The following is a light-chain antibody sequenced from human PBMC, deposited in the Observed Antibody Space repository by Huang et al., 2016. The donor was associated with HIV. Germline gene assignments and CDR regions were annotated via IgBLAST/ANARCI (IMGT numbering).Light chain of an antibody. V-gene: IGKV4-1*01. CDR3: QQYYSKPLT. CDR2: WAS. Sequence: DIVMTQSPDSLAVSLGERATINCKSSQTLSYNKNYLAWYQQKPGQSPKLLIDWASTRESGVPDRFSGSGSGTDFTLTISSLQAEDVAVYYCQQYYSKPLTFGGGTKVEIK. CDR1: QTLSYNKNY. J-gene: IGKJ4*01.